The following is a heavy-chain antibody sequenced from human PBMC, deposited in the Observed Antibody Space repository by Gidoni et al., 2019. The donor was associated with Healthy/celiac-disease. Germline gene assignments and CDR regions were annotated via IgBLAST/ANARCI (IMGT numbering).Heavy chain of an antibody. D-gene: IGHD2-15*01. CDR1: GGSISSYY. CDR3: ARGPYCSGGSYYEAPRGY. CDR2: SYNSEST. J-gene: IGHJ4*02. Sequence: QVQLQASGPGLVKPSETLSLTCTVSGGSISSYYWSWIRQPPGKGLEWIGYSYNSESTNHNPTLKSRVTISVEAAKNKYPLKLNLVTVADAAADYCARGPYCSGGSYYEAPRGYWGQGTLVTVSS. V-gene: IGHV4-59*01.